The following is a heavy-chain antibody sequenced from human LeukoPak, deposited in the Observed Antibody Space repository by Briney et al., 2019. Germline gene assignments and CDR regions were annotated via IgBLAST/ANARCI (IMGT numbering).Heavy chain of an antibody. D-gene: IGHD3-22*01. CDR3: AKPLYYYDSSGYYY. CDR1: GFTFSSYA. J-gene: IGHJ4*02. V-gene: IGHV3-23*01. CDR2: ISGSGGST. Sequence: GGSLRLSCAASGFTFSSYAMSWVRQAPGKGLEWVSAISGSGGSTYYADSVKGRFTISRDNSKNTLYLQMTGLRAEDTAVYYCAKPLYYYDSSGYYYWGQGTLVTVSS.